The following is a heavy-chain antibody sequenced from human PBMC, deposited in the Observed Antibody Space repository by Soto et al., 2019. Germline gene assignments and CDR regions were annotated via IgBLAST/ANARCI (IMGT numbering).Heavy chain of an antibody. Sequence: QVQLVQSGAAVKTPGASVKVSCKASGYTFTSYGISWVRQAPGQGLEWMGRISGYNGNTNYAQKLQGRVTMTTDTLPGTAYLELRGLRSDGTGVYYCARDRGYNWNYGWFDPWGQGTLVTVSS. CDR3: ARDRGYNWNYGWFDP. CDR1: GYTFTSYG. J-gene: IGHJ5*02. D-gene: IGHD1-7*01. CDR2: ISGYNGNT. V-gene: IGHV1-18*01.